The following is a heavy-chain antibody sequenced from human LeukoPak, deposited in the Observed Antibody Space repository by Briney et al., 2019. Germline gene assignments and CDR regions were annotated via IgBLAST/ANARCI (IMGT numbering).Heavy chain of an antibody. J-gene: IGHJ6*02. V-gene: IGHV1-46*01. CDR2: INPSGGST. CDR1: GYTFTSYY. CDR3: ARDYGGNSGHGRGASDYYYYYGMDV. Sequence: ASVKVSCKASGYTFTSYYMHWARQAPGQGLEWMGIINPSGGSTSYAQKFQGRVTMTRDTSTSTVYMELSSLRSEDTAVYYCARDYGGNSGHGRGASDYYYYYGMDVWGQGTTVTVSS. D-gene: IGHD4-23*01.